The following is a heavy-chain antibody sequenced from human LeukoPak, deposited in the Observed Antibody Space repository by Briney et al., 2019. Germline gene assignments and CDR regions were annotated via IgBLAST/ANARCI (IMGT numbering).Heavy chain of an antibody. CDR3: AKGVDDILLWFGELLSCAFDI. D-gene: IGHD3-10*01. J-gene: IGHJ3*02. Sequence: GGSLRLSCAASGFTFSSYAMSWVRQAPGKGLEWVSAISSSGDSTYYADSVKGRFTISRDNSNISLYLQMNSPRAEHTARYYCAKGVDDILLWFGELLSCAFDIWGQGTMVTVCS. CDR2: ISSSGDST. V-gene: IGHV3-23*01. CDR1: GFTFSSYA.